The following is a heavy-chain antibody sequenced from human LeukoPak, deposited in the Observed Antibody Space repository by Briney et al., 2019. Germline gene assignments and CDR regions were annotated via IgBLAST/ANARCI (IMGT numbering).Heavy chain of an antibody. CDR3: ARARYYYDSSGFPD. D-gene: IGHD3-22*01. J-gene: IGHJ4*02. Sequence: ASVKVSCKASGYTFTSYGISWVRQAPGQGLEWMGWISAYNGNTNYAQKLQGRVTMTTDTSTSTAYMELRSLRSDDTAVYYCARARYYYDSSGFPDWGQGTLVTVPS. CDR1: GYTFTSYG. CDR2: ISAYNGNT. V-gene: IGHV1-18*01.